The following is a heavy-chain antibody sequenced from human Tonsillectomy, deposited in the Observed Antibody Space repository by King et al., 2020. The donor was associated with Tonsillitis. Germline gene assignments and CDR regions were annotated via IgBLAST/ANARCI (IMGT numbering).Heavy chain of an antibody. CDR3: ARAQKTYCTNGGCYPYYFGY. V-gene: IGHV3-11*05. J-gene: IGHJ4*02. D-gene: IGHD2-8*01. CDR2: ISSSSSYT. Sequence: VQLVESGGGLVKPGGSLRLSCAASGFTFSDYYMSWIRQAPGKGLEWVSYISSSSSYTNYADSVKGRFTISRDNAKNSLYLQMNSLRAEDTAVYYCARAQKTYCTNGGCYPYYFGYWGQGTLVTVSS. CDR1: GFTFSDYY.